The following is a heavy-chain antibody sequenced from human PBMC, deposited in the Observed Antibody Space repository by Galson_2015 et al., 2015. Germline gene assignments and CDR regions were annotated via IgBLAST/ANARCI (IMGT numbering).Heavy chain of an antibody. V-gene: IGHV3-21*01. D-gene: IGHD1/OR15-1a*01. Sequence: SLRLSCAASGFTFSSYSMNWVRQAPGKGLEWVSSISSSSSYIYYADSVKGRFTISRDNAKNSLYLQMNSLRAEDTAVYYCARDDRATGTSYYYYYYGMDVWGQGTTVTVSS. J-gene: IGHJ6*02. CDR2: ISSSSSYI. CDR1: GFTFSSYS. CDR3: ARDDRATGTSYYYYYYGMDV.